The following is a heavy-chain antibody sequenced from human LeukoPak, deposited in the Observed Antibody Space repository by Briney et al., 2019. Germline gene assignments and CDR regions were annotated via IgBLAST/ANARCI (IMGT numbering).Heavy chain of an antibody. V-gene: IGHV3-74*01. CDR2: IIQDGTGT. J-gene: IGHJ4*02. CDR1: GITFRNYW. D-gene: IGHD3-16*01. Sequence: GGSLRLSCAASGITFRNYWMHWGRQTPGKGVVWVSHIIQDGTGTFYADSVKGGFTISRDNAKNTLYLQMNNLRAEDTAVYYCATDDYRGLGYWGQGTLVTVSS. CDR3: ATDDYRGLGY.